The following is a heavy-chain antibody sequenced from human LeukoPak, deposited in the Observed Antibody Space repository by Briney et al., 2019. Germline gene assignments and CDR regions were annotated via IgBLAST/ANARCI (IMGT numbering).Heavy chain of an antibody. V-gene: IGHV3-30*02. CDR2: IRYDGSDK. CDR3: AKDQIRVGRRGDNDALVM. Sequence: PGGSLRLSCAGSGFTITNYVIHWVRQAPRKGLEWVAFIRYDGSDKYYADSVKGRFTISRDNSMNMVYLQMNSLRVEDTALYTCAKDQIRVGRRGDNDALVMWGQGATVIVSS. D-gene: IGHD2-21*02. J-gene: IGHJ3*02. CDR1: GFTITNYV.